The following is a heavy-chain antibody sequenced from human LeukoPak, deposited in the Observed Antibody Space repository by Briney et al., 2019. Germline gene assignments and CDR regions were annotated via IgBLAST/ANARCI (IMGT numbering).Heavy chain of an antibody. CDR3: AREGRQMGGYNWFDP. D-gene: IGHD3-16*01. CDR2: INPSGGST. J-gene: IGHJ5*02. Sequence: GASVKVSCKASGYTLTSYYMHWVRQAPGQGLEWMGIINPSGGSTSYAQKFQGRVTMTRDTSTSTVYMELSSLRSEDTAVYYCAREGRQMGGYNWFDPWGQGTLVTVSS. CDR1: GYTLTSYY. V-gene: IGHV1-46*01.